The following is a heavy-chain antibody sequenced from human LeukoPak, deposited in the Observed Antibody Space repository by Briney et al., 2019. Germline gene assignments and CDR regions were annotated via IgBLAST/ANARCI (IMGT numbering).Heavy chain of an antibody. Sequence: ASVKFSCKASGYTFTSYYMHWVRQAPGQGLEWMGWINPNSGGTNYAQKFQGRVTMTRDTSISTAYMELSRLRSDDTAVYYCATADSSGYYLEVWGQGTLVTVSS. CDR3: ATADSSGYYLEV. J-gene: IGHJ4*02. V-gene: IGHV1-2*02. CDR2: INPNSGGT. D-gene: IGHD3-22*01. CDR1: GYTFTSYY.